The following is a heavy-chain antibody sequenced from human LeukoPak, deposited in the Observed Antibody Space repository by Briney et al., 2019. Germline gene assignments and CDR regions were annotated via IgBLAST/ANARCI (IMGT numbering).Heavy chain of an antibody. D-gene: IGHD2-15*01. J-gene: IGHJ6*02. V-gene: IGHV3-33*01. CDR2: IWYDGSNK. CDR1: GFTFSTYG. CDR3: ARERDRILGDV. Sequence: GGSLRLSCAASGFTFSTYGMHWVRQAPGKGLQWVAVIWYDGSNKYYADSVQGRFTISRDNSKNTLSLQMNSLRAEDTAVYYCARERDRILGDVWGQGTTVIVSS.